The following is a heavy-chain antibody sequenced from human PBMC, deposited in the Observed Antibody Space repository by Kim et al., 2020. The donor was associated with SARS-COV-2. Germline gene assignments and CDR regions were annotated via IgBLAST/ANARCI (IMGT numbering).Heavy chain of an antibody. D-gene: IGHD3-10*01. Sequence: SETLSLTCAVSGGSISSSNWWSWVRQPPGKGLEWIGEIYHSGSTNYNPSLKSRVTISVDKSKNQFSLKLSSVTAADTAVYYCARGRPGMVRGPGFDYWGQGTLVTVSS. CDR3: ARGRPGMVRGPGFDY. V-gene: IGHV4-4*02. CDR1: GGSISSSNW. CDR2: IYHSGST. J-gene: IGHJ4*02.